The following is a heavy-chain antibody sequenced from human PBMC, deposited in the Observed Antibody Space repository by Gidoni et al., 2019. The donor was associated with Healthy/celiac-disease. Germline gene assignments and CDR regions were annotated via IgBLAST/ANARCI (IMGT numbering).Heavy chain of an antibody. CDR3: AREAYYYDSSGYSSPLDY. J-gene: IGHJ4*02. D-gene: IGHD3-22*01. CDR2: ISAYNGNT. V-gene: IGHV1-18*04. CDR1: GYTFTSYG. Sequence: QVQLVQSGAEVKKPGASVKVSCKASGYTFTSYGPSWVRQAPGQGLEWMGWISAYNGNTNYAQKLQGRVTMTTDTSTSTAYMELRSLRSDDTAVYYCAREAYYYDSSGYSSPLDYWGQGTLVTVSS.